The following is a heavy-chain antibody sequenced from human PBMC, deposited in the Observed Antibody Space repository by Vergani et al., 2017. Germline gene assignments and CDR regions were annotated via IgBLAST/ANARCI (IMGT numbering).Heavy chain of an antibody. Sequence: EVQLVESGGGLVQPGGSLRLSCAASGFTFSSYAMSWVRQAPGKGLEWVANIKEDGTEKYYLDSVKGRFTISRDIAENSIYLEMNSLRVEDTAVYYCAREGVPRCCIVGAPDFWGQGTQVTVSS. V-gene: IGHV3-7*01. CDR2: IKEDGTEK. J-gene: IGHJ4*02. CDR3: AREGVPRCCIVGAPDF. CDR1: GFTFSSYA. D-gene: IGHD1-26*01.